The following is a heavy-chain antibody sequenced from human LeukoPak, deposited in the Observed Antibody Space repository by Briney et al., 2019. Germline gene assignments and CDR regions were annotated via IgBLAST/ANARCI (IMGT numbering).Heavy chain of an antibody. CDR3: AKDIAAYSSSWNFGYFDS. V-gene: IGHV3-9*01. Sequence: GGSLRLSCAASGFTFDDYAMNWVRQAPGRGVEWVSGISWNSGSIGYADSVKGRFTISSDNAKNSLYLQMNSLTPEDTALYYCAKDIAAYSSSWNFGYFDSWGQGTLVTVSS. CDR1: GFTFDDYA. J-gene: IGHJ4*02. D-gene: IGHD6-13*01. CDR2: ISWNSGSI.